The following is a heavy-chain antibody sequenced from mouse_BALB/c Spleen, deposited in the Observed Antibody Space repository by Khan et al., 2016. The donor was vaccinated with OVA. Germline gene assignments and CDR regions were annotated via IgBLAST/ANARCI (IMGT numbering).Heavy chain of an antibody. Sequence: QVRLQQSGAELVRPGVSVRISCKGSGYTFTDYAMHWVKQSHPKSLEWIGVISTYYGDADYNQKFKGKATMTVDRSPSKAYMELARLTSEDSAIYYCARGGKFAYWGQGTLVTVSA. CDR2: ISTYYGDA. J-gene: IGHJ3*01. V-gene: IGHV1S137*01. CDR1: GYTFTDYA. D-gene: IGHD1-1*02. CDR3: ARGGKFAY.